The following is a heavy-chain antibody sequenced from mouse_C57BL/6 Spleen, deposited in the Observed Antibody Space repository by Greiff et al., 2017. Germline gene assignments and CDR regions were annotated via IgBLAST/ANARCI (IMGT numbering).Heavy chain of an antibody. D-gene: IGHD1-1*01. CDR3: ARSDYSSSYGWYFDV. V-gene: IGHV1-64*01. CDR2: IHPNSGST. J-gene: IGHJ1*03. Sequence: QVQLQQPGAELVKPGASVKLSCKASGYTFPSYWMHWVKQRPGQGLEWIGMIHPNSGSTNYNETFKSKATLTVDKSSSTAYMQLSSLTSDDSAVYYCARSDYSSSYGWYFDVWGTGTTVTVSS. CDR1: GYTFPSYW.